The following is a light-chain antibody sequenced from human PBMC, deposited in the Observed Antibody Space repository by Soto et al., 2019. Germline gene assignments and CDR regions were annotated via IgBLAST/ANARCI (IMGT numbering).Light chain of an antibody. CDR3: QVWDSCSDHVI. J-gene: IGLJ2*01. Sequence: SYELTQPPSVSVAPGQTASITCGGNVIGSISVHWYQQKPGQAPVLVVFDDSDRPSGIPERFSGSNSRNTATLTISRVEAGDEADYYCQVWDSCSDHVIFGGGTKLTVL. CDR2: DDS. CDR1: VIGSIS. V-gene: IGLV3-21*02.